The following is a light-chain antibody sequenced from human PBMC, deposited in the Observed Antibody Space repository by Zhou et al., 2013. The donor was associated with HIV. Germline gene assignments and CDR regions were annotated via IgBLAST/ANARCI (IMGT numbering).Light chain of an antibody. CDR3: QQRSNWPRT. CDR1: QSVSSY. V-gene: IGKV3-11*01. J-gene: IGKJ4*02. CDR2: DAS. Sequence: EIVLTQSPATLSLSPGERATLSCRASQSVSSYLAWYQQKPGQAPRLLIYDASNRATGIPARFSGSGSGTDFTLTISSLEPEDFAVYYCQQRSNWPRTFGGGTKGGGET.